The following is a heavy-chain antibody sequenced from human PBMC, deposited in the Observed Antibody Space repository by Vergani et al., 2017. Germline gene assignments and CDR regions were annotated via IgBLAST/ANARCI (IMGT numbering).Heavy chain of an antibody. CDR2: IIPILGIA. J-gene: IGHJ5*02. V-gene: IGHV1-69*04. D-gene: IGHD2-15*01. CDR3: ASGCRGGSCYGGGNWFDP. Sequence: QVQLVQSGAEVKQPGSSVKVSCKASVGTFSSYAISWVRQAPGQGLEWMGRIIPILGIANYAQTFQGRVTITADKSTSTVYMELSSLRSEDTAVDYCASGCRGGSCYGGGNWFDPWGQGTLVTVSS. CDR1: VGTFSSYA.